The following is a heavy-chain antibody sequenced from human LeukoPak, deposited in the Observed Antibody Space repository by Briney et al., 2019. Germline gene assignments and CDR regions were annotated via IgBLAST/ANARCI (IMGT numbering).Heavy chain of an antibody. J-gene: IGHJ4*02. D-gene: IGHD1-26*01. Sequence: GGSLRLSCAASGFTFSSYAMHWVRQAPGKGLEWVAVISYDGSNKYSADSVKGRFTISRDNSKNTLYLQMNSLRAEDTAVYYCARGSGSYLGCVDYWGQGTLVTVSS. CDR3: ARGSGSYLGCVDY. CDR2: ISYDGSNK. V-gene: IGHV3-30-3*01. CDR1: GFTFSSYA.